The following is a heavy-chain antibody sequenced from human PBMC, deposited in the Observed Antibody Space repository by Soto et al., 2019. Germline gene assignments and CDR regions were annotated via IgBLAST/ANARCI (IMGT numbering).Heavy chain of an antibody. V-gene: IGHV3-74*01. Sequence: GGSLRLSCAASGFTFSSYWMHWVRQAPGKGLVWVSRINSDGSSTSYADSVKGRFTISRDNAKNTLYLQMNSLRAEDTAVYYCARDWSGDTAMDAYYYYYGMDVWGQGTTVTVSS. CDR2: INSDGSST. CDR3: ARDWSGDTAMDAYYYYYGMDV. J-gene: IGHJ6*02. D-gene: IGHD5-18*01. CDR1: GFTFSSYW.